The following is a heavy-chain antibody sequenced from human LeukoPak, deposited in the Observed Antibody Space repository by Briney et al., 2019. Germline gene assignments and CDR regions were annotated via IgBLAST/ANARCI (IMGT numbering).Heavy chain of an antibody. Sequence: LRASVKVSCKASGYTFTGYYMHWVRQAPGQGLEWMGWINPNSGGTNYAQKFQGRVTMTRDTSISTAYMELSRLRSDDTAVYYCARDLGRDYGRPYNWFDPWGQGTLVTVSS. CDR1: GYTFTGYY. CDR3: ARDLGRDYGRPYNWFDP. V-gene: IGHV1-2*02. J-gene: IGHJ5*02. D-gene: IGHD4-17*01. CDR2: INPNSGGT.